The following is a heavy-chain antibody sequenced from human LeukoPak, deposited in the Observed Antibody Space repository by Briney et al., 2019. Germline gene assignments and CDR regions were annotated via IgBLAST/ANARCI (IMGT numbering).Heavy chain of an antibody. V-gene: IGHV1-46*01. CDR3: ARGSCSGGSCYDSYTMN. CDR2: IDPSGGST. CDR1: GYTFTSYY. J-gene: IGHJ4*02. Sequence: ASVKVSCQASGYTFTSYYIHWVRQAPGQGLEWMGVIDPSGGSTSYAQKFQGRVTMTRDTSTSTVYMELSSLRSEDTAVYYCARGSCSGGSCYDSYTMNWGQGTPVTVSS. D-gene: IGHD2-15*01.